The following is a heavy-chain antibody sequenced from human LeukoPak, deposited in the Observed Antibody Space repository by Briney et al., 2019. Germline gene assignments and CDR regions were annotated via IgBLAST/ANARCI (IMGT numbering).Heavy chain of an antibody. CDR2: ISYDGSYQ. D-gene: IGHD1-26*01. CDR3: ARAQVGAPTDF. Sequence: GGSLRLSCAVSGFTFSAYGMHWVRQAPGKGLEWVAVISYDGSYQAYADSVKGRFTVSGDSSKNTLYLHMNSLRPEDTAVYYCARAQVGAPTDFWGQGTLVTVSS. V-gene: IGHV3-30*04. CDR1: GFTFSAYG. J-gene: IGHJ4*02.